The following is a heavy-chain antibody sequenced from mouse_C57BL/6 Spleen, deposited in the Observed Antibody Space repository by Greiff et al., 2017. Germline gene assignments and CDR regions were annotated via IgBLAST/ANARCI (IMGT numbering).Heavy chain of an antibody. J-gene: IGHJ1*03. V-gene: IGHV5-4*01. CDR3: ARGNYYGSSYWYVDV. CDR1: GFTFSSYA. CDR2: ISDGGSYT. Sequence: DVHLVESGGGLVKPGGSLKLSCAASGFTFSSYAMSWVRQTPEKRLEWVATISDGGSYTYYPDNGKGRFTISRDNAKNNLYLQMSHLKSEDTAMYYCARGNYYGSSYWYVDVWVTGTTVTVSS. D-gene: IGHD1-1*01.